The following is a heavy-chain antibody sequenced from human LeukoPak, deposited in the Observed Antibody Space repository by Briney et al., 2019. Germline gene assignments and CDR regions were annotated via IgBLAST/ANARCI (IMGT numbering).Heavy chain of an antibody. CDR2: INHSGST. V-gene: IGHV4-34*01. CDR3: ASLYSGSYLFSNYFDY. CDR1: GGSFSGYY. J-gene: IGHJ4*02. Sequence: PSETLPLTCAVYGGSFSGYYWSWIRQPPGKGLEWIGEINHSGSTNYNPSLKSRVTISVDTSKNQFSLKLSSVTAADTAVYYCASLYSGSYLFSNYFDYWGQGTLVTVSS. D-gene: IGHD1-26*01.